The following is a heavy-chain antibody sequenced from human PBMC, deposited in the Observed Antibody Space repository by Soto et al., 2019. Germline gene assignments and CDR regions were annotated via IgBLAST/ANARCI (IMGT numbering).Heavy chain of an antibody. J-gene: IGHJ4*02. CDR1: GFTFGSYA. CDR2: ISGSGGST. CDR3: AKHSIIVVVAANLDY. D-gene: IGHD2-15*01. Sequence: PGGSLRLSCAASGFTFGSYAMSWVRQAPGKGLEWVSAISGSGGSTYYVDSVKGRFTISRDNSKNTLYLQMNSLRAEDTAVYYCAKHSIIVVVAANLDYWGQGTLVSVSS. V-gene: IGHV3-23*01.